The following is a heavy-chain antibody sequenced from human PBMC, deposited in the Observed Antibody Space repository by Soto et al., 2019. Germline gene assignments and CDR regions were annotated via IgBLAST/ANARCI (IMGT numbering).Heavy chain of an antibody. Sequence: EVQLVESGGGLVQPGGSLKVSCAASGFTFSDSAMHWVRQASGKGLEWVGRIRNKGNNYATAYTASVKGRFTISRDDSKNTVYLQMNSLTIDDTAVYYCTARRDWTAVDPLEYWGLGTLVTVSS. D-gene: IGHD5-18*01. CDR3: TARRDWTAVDPLEY. J-gene: IGHJ4*02. CDR2: IRNKGNNYAT. V-gene: IGHV3-73*02. CDR1: GFTFSDSA.